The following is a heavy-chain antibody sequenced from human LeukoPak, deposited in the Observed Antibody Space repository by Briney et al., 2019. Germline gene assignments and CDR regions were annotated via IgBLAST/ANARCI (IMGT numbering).Heavy chain of an antibody. Sequence: GGSLRLSCAASGFTSSSYEMNWVRQAPGKGLEWVSYISSSSSTIYYADSVKGRFTISRDNSKNTLYLQMGSLRAEDMAVYYCARDHDERQIAAAVYYYYYMDVWGKGTTVTVSS. CDR3: ARDHDERQIAAAVYYYYYMDV. D-gene: IGHD6-13*01. CDR1: GFTSSSYE. CDR2: ISSSSSTI. J-gene: IGHJ6*03. V-gene: IGHV3-48*01.